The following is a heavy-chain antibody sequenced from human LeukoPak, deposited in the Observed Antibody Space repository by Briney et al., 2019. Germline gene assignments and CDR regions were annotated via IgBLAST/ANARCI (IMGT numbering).Heavy chain of an antibody. V-gene: IGHV4-39*01. D-gene: IGHD3-3*01. Sequence: PPETPSLTCTVSGGSISSSSYYWGWIRQPPGKGLEWIGSIYYSGSTYYNPSLKSRVTISVDTSKNQFSLKLSSVTAADTAVYYCARSYYDFWSGYDVWGQGTLVTVSS. J-gene: IGHJ4*02. CDR2: IYYSGST. CDR3: ARSYYDFWSGYDV. CDR1: GGSISSSSYY.